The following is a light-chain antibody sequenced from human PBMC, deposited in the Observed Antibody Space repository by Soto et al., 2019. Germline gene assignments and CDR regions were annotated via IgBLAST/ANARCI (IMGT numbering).Light chain of an antibody. CDR3: QQSYGTSRT. CDR1: QSISSH. J-gene: IGKJ2*01. V-gene: IGKV1-39*01. Sequence: DIQMAQSPSSLSASIGDRVTITCRTSQSISSHLNWYQHKPGRAPKLLIFGASTLQFGVPSRFSGSGSGTDFTLTISGLHPEDFATYYCQQSYGTSRTFGQETRLEVK. CDR2: GAS.